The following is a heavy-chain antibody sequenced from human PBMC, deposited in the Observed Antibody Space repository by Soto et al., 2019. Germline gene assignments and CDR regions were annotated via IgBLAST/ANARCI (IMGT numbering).Heavy chain of an antibody. D-gene: IGHD3-16*01. Sequence: QVQRVQSGAEVKTPGSSVKVSCRASGDSFNTYSISWVRQTPGQGPEWMGGIIPIFGTAKYAQKFQGRVTITADESTNTAYMEMRNLRSDDAAVYYCGGGSRHLGLFLYWGQGTLVTVSS. CDR2: IIPIFGTA. V-gene: IGHV1-69*01. CDR1: GDSFNTYS. CDR3: GGGSRHLGLFLY. J-gene: IGHJ4*02.